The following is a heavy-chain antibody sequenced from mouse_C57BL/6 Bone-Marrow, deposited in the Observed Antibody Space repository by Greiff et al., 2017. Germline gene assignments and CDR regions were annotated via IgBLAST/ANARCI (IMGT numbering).Heavy chain of an antibody. CDR3: ARPKDYDVAWFAY. V-gene: IGHV5-4*01. CDR1: GFTFSSYA. Sequence: VQLKQSGGGLVKPGGSLKLSCAASGFTFSSYAMSWVRQTPEKRLEWVATISAGGSYTYSPDNVKGRFTISRENAKNHLYLQMSHLESEDTAMYYCARPKDYDVAWFAYWGQGTLVTVSA. D-gene: IGHD2-4*01. CDR2: ISAGGSYT. J-gene: IGHJ3*01.